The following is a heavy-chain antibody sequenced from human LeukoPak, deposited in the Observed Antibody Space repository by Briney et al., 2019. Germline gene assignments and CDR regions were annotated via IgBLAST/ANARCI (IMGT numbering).Heavy chain of an antibody. V-gene: IGHV3-21*01. CDR3: AGRGCSDGVCDFDY. D-gene: IGHD2-15*01. Sequence: GGSLRLSCAASGFTFSRYSMNWVRQAPGKGLEWVASVSSGSSYTYYSDSVKGRFTISRDNAKNSLYLQMNSLRVEDTAVYYCAGRGCSDGVCDFDYWGQGTLVTVSS. CDR2: VSSGSSYT. CDR1: GFTFSRYS. J-gene: IGHJ4*02.